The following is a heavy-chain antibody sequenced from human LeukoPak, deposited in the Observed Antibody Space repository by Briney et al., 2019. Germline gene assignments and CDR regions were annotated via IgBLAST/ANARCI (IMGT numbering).Heavy chain of an antibody. CDR3: ARGERYCSSTSCPYYHDKYYYYYGMDV. V-gene: IGHV3-23*01. CDR1: GFTFTSYS. J-gene: IGHJ6*02. CDR2: ISGGGGST. D-gene: IGHD2-2*01. Sequence: PGGSLRLSCAASGFTFTSYSMNWVRQAPGKGLEWVSTISGGGGSTYYADSVKGRFTISRDNSKNTLYLQVNSLRAEDTAVYYCARGERYCSSTSCPYYHDKYYYYYGMDVWGQGTTVTVSS.